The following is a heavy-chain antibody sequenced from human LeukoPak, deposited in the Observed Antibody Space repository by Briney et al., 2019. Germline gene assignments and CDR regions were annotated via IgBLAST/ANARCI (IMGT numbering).Heavy chain of an antibody. D-gene: IGHD3-10*01. V-gene: IGHV4-61*01. Sequence: PSETLSLTCTVSGGSVSSGSYYWSWIRQPPGTGLEWIGYIYYSGSTNYNPSLKSRVTISVDTSKNQFSLKLSSVTAADTAVYYCARAEGGYNWFDPWGQGTLVTVSS. CDR1: GGSVSSGSYY. CDR3: ARAEGGYNWFDP. J-gene: IGHJ5*02. CDR2: IYYSGST.